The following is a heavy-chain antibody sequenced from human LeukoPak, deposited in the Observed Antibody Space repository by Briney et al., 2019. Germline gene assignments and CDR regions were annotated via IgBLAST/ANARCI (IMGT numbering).Heavy chain of an antibody. J-gene: IGHJ6*03. V-gene: IGHV4-39*01. D-gene: IGHD2-2*01. CDR3: ARQPSTAAYYYYYYYMDV. CDR2: IYYSGST. Sequence: SETLSLICTVSGGSISSSSFYRGWIRQPPGKGLEWIGTIYYSGSTYYNPSLKSRVTISVDTSKNQFSLKLSSVTAADTAVYYCARQPSTAAYYYYYYYMDVWGKGTTVTVSS. CDR1: GGSISSSSFY.